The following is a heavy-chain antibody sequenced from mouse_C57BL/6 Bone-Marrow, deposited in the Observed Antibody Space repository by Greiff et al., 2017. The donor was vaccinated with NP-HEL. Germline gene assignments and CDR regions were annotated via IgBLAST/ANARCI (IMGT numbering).Heavy chain of an antibody. Sequence: EVQLVESGGGLVQPGGSLKLSCAASGFTFSDYYMYWVRQTPEKRLEWVAYISNGGGSTYYPDTVKGRFTISRDNAKNTLYLQMSRLKSEDTAMYYCARQVGQLRPYYYAMDYWGQGTSVTVSS. V-gene: IGHV5-12*01. CDR2: ISNGGGST. J-gene: IGHJ4*01. CDR1: GFTFSDYY. D-gene: IGHD3-2*02. CDR3: ARQVGQLRPYYYAMDY.